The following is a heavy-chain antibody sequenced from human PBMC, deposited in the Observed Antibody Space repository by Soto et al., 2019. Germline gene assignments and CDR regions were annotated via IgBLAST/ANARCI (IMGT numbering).Heavy chain of an antibody. Sequence: QVQLVQSGAEVKKPGSSVKVSCKASGGTFSSYAISWVRQAPGQGLEWMGGIIPIFGTANYAQKFQGRVTNTADESTSTAYMELSSLRSEDTAVYYCARDRTHFMTTLVTHYYYGMDLWGQGTTVTVSS. V-gene: IGHV1-69*12. J-gene: IGHJ6*02. CDR1: GGTFSSYA. D-gene: IGHD4-17*01. CDR2: IIPIFGTA. CDR3: ARDRTHFMTTLVTHYYYGMDL.